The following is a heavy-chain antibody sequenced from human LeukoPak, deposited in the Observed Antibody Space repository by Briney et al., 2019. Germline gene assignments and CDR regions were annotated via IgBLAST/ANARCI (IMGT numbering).Heavy chain of an antibody. V-gene: IGHV3-23*01. CDR3: AKSLFTSATGTGRAFHI. Sequence: GGSLRLSCAASGFTFSKFPMGWVRQAPGRGLEWVSAISAGGDVTFYADSLRGRFTISRDNSKSTLYLQMNGLRAEDTAIFYCAKSLFTSATGTGRAFHIWGQGTRVTVSS. J-gene: IGHJ3*02. CDR2: ISAGGDVT. CDR1: GFTFSKFP. D-gene: IGHD1-1*01.